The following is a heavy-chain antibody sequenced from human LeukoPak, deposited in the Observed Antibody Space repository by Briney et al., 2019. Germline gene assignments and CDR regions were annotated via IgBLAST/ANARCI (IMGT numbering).Heavy chain of an antibody. J-gene: IGHJ5*02. D-gene: IGHD2-8*01. Sequence: ASVKVSCKASGYFFTGYYMHWVRPAPRQGLEWMGWINPNFGDTKYAQKFQGRVTVTSDTSISTAYMELGSLTSDDTAMYYCARGGPNNWFDPWGQGTLVTVSS. CDR1: GYFFTGYY. V-gene: IGHV1-2*02. CDR3: ARGGPNNWFDP. CDR2: INPNFGDT.